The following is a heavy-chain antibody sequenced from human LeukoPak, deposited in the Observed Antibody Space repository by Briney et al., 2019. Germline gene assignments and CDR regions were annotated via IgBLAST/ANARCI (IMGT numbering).Heavy chain of an antibody. CDR2: ISYDGSNK. D-gene: IGHD2-2*01. CDR1: GFTFSSYG. J-gene: IGHJ6*02. V-gene: IGHV3-30*18. CDR3: AKDPLCSSTSCLILRLGYYYYYGMDV. Sequence: QPGRSLRLSCAASGFTFSSYGMHWVRQAPGKGLEWVAVISYDGSNKYYADSVKGRFTISRDNSKNTLYLQMNSLRAEDTAVYYCAKDPLCSSTSCLILRLGYYYYYGMDVWGQGTTVTVSS.